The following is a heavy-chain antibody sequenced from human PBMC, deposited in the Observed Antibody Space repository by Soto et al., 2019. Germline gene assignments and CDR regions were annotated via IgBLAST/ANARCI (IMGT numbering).Heavy chain of an antibody. CDR2: IRDDGSNK. Sequence: GGSLRLSCAPAGSTFSNYGMTWVRQAPGKGLEWVSVIRDDGSNKYYADSVKGRFTISRDNSKNTLYLQMNSLRAEDTAVYYCAREIEPSGSYAGDYYYYGMDVWGQGTTVTVSS. J-gene: IGHJ6*02. CDR1: GSTFSNYG. V-gene: IGHV3-33*08. D-gene: IGHD1-26*01. CDR3: AREIEPSGSYAGDYYYYGMDV.